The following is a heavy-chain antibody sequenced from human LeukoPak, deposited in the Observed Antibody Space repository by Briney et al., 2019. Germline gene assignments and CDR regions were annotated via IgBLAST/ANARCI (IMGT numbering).Heavy chain of an antibody. Sequence: ASVKVSCKASGYTFIDCYMHWVRQAPGQGLEWIGWISPNSGGTKYVQKFQGRVTMTRDTSITTVYMELSGLSFDDTAVYYCARGGGRYSVDYWGQGTLVIVSS. CDR1: GYTFIDCY. J-gene: IGHJ4*02. CDR3: ARGGGRYSVDY. CDR2: ISPNSGGT. V-gene: IGHV1-2*02. D-gene: IGHD1-26*01.